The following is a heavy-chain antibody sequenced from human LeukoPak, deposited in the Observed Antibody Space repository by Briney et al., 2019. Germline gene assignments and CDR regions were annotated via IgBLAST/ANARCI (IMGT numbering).Heavy chain of an antibody. CDR2: IKQDGSEK. CDR3: ARIRRGWSQNWDY. Sequence: GGSLRPPCAASGFTCSSYWMSWVRQAPGKGLEWVANIKQDGSEKYYVDSVKGRFTISRDNAKNSLYLQMNSLRVEDTAVYYCARIRRGWSQNWDYWGQGTLVTVSS. CDR1: GFTCSSYW. V-gene: IGHV3-7*01. J-gene: IGHJ4*02. D-gene: IGHD6-19*01.